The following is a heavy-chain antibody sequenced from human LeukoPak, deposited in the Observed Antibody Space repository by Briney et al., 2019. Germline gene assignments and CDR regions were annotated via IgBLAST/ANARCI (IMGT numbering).Heavy chain of an antibody. CDR2: ISYDGSNK. CDR1: GGSFSGYY. CDR3: TKEPYCSSTSCIGEYFQR. J-gene: IGHJ1*01. V-gene: IGHV3-30*18. Sequence: LSLTCAVYGGSFSGYYWSWIRQPPGKGLGWVAVISYDGSNKYYADSVKGRFTISRDNSKNTLYLQMNSLRAEDTAVYYCTKEPYCSSTSCIGEYFQRWGQGTLVTVSS. D-gene: IGHD2-2*01.